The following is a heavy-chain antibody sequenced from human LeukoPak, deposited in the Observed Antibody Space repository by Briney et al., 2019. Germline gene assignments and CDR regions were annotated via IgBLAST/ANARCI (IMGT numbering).Heavy chain of an antibody. Sequence: GGSLRLSCAASGFTFSSYGMNWVRQAPGKGLEWVSSITSSSSYIYYADSVKGRFTISRDNAKNSLYLQMNSLRDEDTAVYYCARDSNVYYYDSSGYYPENDYWGQGTLVTVSS. CDR2: ITSSSSYI. V-gene: IGHV3-21*01. D-gene: IGHD3-22*01. CDR3: ARDSNVYYYDSSGYYPENDY. CDR1: GFTFSSYG. J-gene: IGHJ4*02.